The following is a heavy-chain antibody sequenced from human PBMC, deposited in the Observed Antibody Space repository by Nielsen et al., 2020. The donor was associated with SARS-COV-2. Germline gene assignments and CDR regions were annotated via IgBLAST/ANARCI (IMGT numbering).Heavy chain of an antibody. V-gene: IGHV4-30-4*01. CDR2: CYSGTT. D-gene: IGHD3-10*01. CDR1: GASIRRGDYY. CDR3: AARDYYGSTAVAF. Sequence: SETLSLTCSVSGASIRRGDYYWSWIRQPPGAGLEWIASCYSGTTYYDPSLKSRLTLSVDTSRNQLSLRLSSVTAVDSAVYFCAARDYYGSTAVAFWGQGTLVTVSS. J-gene: IGHJ4*02.